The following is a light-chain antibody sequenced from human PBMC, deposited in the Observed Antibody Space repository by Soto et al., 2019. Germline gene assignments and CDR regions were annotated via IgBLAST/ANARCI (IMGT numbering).Light chain of an antibody. CDR1: SSDVGGYKY. Sequence: QSALTQPASVSGSPGQSITISCTGTSSDVGGYKYVSWHQQHPGKAPKLMIFEVSNRPSGVSDRFSGSKSGNTASLTSSGLQAEDEADYYFSSYTSSSTVVFGGGTKLTVL. CDR2: EVS. V-gene: IGLV2-14*01. CDR3: SSYTSSSTVV. J-gene: IGLJ2*01.